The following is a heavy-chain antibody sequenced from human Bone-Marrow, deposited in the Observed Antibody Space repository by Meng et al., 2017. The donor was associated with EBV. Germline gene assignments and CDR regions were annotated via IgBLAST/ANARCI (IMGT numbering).Heavy chain of an antibody. CDR2: ISSISSYI. CDR1: VVTFSSYI. Sequence: EVQAVEYVGCLYKPCGSLRRSCAACVVTFSSYIMNWVRHAPGKVLECVSSISSISSYIYYADSVKGRFTISRDNAKNSLYLQMNSLRAEDTAVYYCARGGYDLLGWGQGTLVTVSS. J-gene: IGHJ4*02. D-gene: IGHD5-12*01. CDR3: ARGGYDLLG. V-gene: IGHV3-21*01.